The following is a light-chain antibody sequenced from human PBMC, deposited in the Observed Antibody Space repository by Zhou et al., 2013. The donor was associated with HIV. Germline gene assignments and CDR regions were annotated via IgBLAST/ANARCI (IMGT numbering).Light chain of an antibody. V-gene: IGKV3D-20*02. CDR1: QSVSSSY. CDR2: GAS. J-gene: IGKJ4*01. CDR3: QQRSNWRVT. Sequence: EIVLTQSPGTLSLSPGERATLSCRASQSVSSSYLAWYQQKPGQAPRLLIYGASSRATGIPDRFSGSGSGTDFTLTISSLEPEDFAVYYCQQRSNWRVTFGGGTKVEIK.